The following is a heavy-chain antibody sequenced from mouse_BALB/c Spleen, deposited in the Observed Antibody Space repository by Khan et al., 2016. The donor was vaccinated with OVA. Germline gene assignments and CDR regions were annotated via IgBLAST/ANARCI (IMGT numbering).Heavy chain of an antibody. CDR1: GYPLTSYW. D-gene: IGHD1-1*01. CDR3: ARSFHYGSSTWFAY. Sequence: QVQLQQSGAELVKPGASVKLSCKASGYPLTSYWLHWVKQKPGQGLEWIGEIDPSDSYTNYNQKFKGKATLTVDKSSSTTYMQLSSLTSEDSAVSYCARSFHYGSSTWFAYWGQGTLVTVSA. J-gene: IGHJ3*01. V-gene: IGHV1-69*02. CDR2: IDPSDSYT.